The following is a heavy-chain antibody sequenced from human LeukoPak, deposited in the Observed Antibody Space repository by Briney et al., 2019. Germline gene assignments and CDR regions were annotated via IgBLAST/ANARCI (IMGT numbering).Heavy chain of an antibody. Sequence: SETLSLTCVVSGVPFNGYYWSWIRQSPVKGLEWIGEVSPGGYARYNPSLQSRVSISVETSDNQMSLRLRSVTAADTAMYYCARIRCGCGHNACYNHWARGTPVTVSS. V-gene: IGHV4-34*01. CDR3: ARIRCGCGHNACYNH. D-gene: IGHD2-21*01. J-gene: IGHJ5*02. CDR2: VSPGGYA. CDR1: GVPFNGYY.